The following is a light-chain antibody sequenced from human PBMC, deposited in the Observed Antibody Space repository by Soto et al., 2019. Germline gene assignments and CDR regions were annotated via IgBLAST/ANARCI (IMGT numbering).Light chain of an antibody. J-gene: IGLJ2*01. CDR3: SSYRRGSTRVV. CDR2: DVH. V-gene: IGLV2-14*03. Sequence: QSALSQPASVSGSPGQSITISCTGTSSDVGGYNYVSWYQQHPGKAPKVMIYDVHKRPSGISNRFSGSKSGSTASLTISGLQVGDEADYYCSSYRRGSTRVVFGGGTKLTVL. CDR1: SSDVGGYNY.